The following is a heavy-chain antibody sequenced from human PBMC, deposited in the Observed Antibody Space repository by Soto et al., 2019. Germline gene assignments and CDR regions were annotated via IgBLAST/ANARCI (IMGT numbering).Heavy chain of an antibody. D-gene: IGHD4-4*01. CDR3: ARATALYGMEV. V-gene: IGHV4-30-4*01. CDR1: GGSISSGDYY. Sequence: SETLSLTCTVSGGSISSGDYYWSWIRQPPGKGLEWIGYIYYSGSTYYNPSLKSRVTISVDTSKNQFSLKLSSVTAADTAVYYCARATALYGMEVWGQGTTVTVS. J-gene: IGHJ6*02. CDR2: IYYSGST.